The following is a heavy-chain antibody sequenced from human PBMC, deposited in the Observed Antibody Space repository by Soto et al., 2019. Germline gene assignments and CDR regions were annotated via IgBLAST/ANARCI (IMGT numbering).Heavy chain of an antibody. D-gene: IGHD1-26*01. CDR3: AKIGETLGVLDL. Sequence: QVQSVESGGGVVQPGRSLSLSCAASGFAFKSFGMYWVRQAPGKRLEWVAIISYDGRNEHYTAAVKGRFTISRDNSKNTVFLQMSSVRPEDTGVYYCAKIGETLGVLDLWGQGTLVTVSS. J-gene: IGHJ5*02. CDR1: GFAFKSFG. V-gene: IGHV3-30*18. CDR2: ISYDGRNE.